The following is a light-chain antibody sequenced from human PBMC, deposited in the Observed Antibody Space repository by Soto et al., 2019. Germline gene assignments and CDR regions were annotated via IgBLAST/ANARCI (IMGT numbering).Light chain of an antibody. V-gene: IGLV1-51*01. CDR2: DNN. J-gene: IGLJ2*01. CDR3: ATWDSSLSAGV. Sequence: QSVLTQPPSVSAAPGQKVTISCSGSSSNIGNNYVSWYQHLPGTAPKLLIYDNNKRPSGIPDRFSGSKSGTSATLGITGLQTGDEAYYYCATWDSSLSAGVFGGGTKLTVL. CDR1: SSNIGNNY.